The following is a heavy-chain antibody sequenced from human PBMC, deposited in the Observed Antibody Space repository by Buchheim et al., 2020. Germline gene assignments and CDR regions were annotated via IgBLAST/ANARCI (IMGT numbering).Heavy chain of an antibody. V-gene: IGHV4-34*01. CDR2: INHSGST. Sequence: QVQLQQWGAGLLKPSETLSLTCAVYGGSFSGYYWSWIRQPPGKGLEWIGEINHSGSTNYNPSLKSRVTISVDTSKNPFSLKLSSVTAADTAVYYCARGRAYYGSGSYYNPPNAFDIWGQGT. CDR3: ARGRAYYGSGSYYNPPNAFDI. D-gene: IGHD3-10*01. J-gene: IGHJ3*02. CDR1: GGSFSGYY.